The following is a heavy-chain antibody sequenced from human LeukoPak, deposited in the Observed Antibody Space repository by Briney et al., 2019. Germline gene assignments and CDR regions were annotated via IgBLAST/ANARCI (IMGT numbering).Heavy chain of an antibody. Sequence: ASVKVSCKVSGYTLTELSMHWVRQAPGQGLEWMGWINPNSGGTNYAQKFQGRVTMTRDTSISTAYMELSRLRSDDTAVYYCARVVVVPAASDYWGQGTLVTVSS. CDR3: ARVVVVPAASDY. CDR1: GYTLTELS. V-gene: IGHV1-2*02. CDR2: INPNSGGT. D-gene: IGHD2-2*01. J-gene: IGHJ4*02.